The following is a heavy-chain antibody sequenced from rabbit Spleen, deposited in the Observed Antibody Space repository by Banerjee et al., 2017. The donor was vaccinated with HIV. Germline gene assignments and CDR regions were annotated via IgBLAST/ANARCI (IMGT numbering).Heavy chain of an antibody. V-gene: IGHV1S45*01. CDR1: GFSFSSGYD. CDR2: IYTGNGKN. Sequence: QEQLVESGGGLVKPGASLTLTCTASGFSFSSGYDMSWVRQAPGKGLEWIGFIYTGNGKNYYASWAKGRFTISKTPSTTVTLQVTSLTAADPATYFCTRDDGSCHYIDGYFNLWGPGTLVTVS. CDR3: TRDDGSCHYIDGYFNL. J-gene: IGHJ4*01. D-gene: IGHD8-1*01.